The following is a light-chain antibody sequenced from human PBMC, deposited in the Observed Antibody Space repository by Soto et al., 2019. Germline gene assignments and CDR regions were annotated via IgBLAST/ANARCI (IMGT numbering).Light chain of an antibody. V-gene: IGKV3-15*01. Sequence: ERVVTQSPGSLSVYPGHRPTLSCKASQSVSGSYLAWYQQKAGPAPRLLIYGASTRATGIPARFCGSGSGTEFTLTISGLQSEDFAVDYCQQYSIWRAVGQRTKV. CDR2: GAS. CDR3: QQYSIWRA. CDR1: QSVSGSY. J-gene: IGKJ1*01.